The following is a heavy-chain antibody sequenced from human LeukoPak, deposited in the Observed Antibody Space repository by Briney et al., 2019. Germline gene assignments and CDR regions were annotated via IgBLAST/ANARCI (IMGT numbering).Heavy chain of an antibody. J-gene: IGHJ5*02. Sequence: PSQTLSLTCTVSGGSISSGDYYWSWIRQPPGKGLEWIGYIYYSGSTYYNPSLKSRVTISVDTSKNQFSPKLSSVTAADTAVYYCARAVTTVRFDPWGQGTLVTVSS. D-gene: IGHD4-11*01. CDR3: ARAVTTVRFDP. CDR1: GGSISSGDYY. V-gene: IGHV4-30-4*01. CDR2: IYYSGST.